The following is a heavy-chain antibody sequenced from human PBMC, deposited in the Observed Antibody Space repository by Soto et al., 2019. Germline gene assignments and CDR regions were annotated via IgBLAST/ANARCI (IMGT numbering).Heavy chain of an antibody. V-gene: IGHV3-23*01. D-gene: IGHD3-10*01. CDR1: GFTFSSYA. CDR2: ISGSGGST. Sequence: VGSLRLSCAASGFTFSSYAMSWVRQAPGKGLEWVSAISGSGGSTYYADSVKGRFTISRDNSKNTLYLQMNSLRAEDTAVYYCAPTPPGTRKNWFDPWGQGTLVTAPQ. CDR3: APTPPGTRKNWFDP. J-gene: IGHJ5*02.